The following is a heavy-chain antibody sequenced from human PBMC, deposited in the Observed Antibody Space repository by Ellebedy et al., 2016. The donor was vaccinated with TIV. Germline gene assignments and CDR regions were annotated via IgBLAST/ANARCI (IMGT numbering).Heavy chain of an antibody. D-gene: IGHD3-9*01. CDR3: ARRFDSVFHY. CDR2: IYYSGST. J-gene: IGHJ4*02. CDR1: GGSISSSSYY. V-gene: IGHV4-39*01. Sequence: MPSETLSLTCTVSGGSISSSSYYWGWIRQPPGKGLEWIGSIYYSGSTYYNPSLKSRVTISVDTSKNQFSLKLSSVTAADTAVYYCARRFDSVFHYWGQGTLVTVSS.